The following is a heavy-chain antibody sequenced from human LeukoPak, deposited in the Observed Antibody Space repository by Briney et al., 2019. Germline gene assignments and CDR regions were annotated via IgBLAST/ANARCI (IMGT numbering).Heavy chain of an antibody. V-gene: IGHV4-39*01. Sequence: SETLSLTCTVSGVSISSDNYYWGWIRQPPGKGLEWIGDVYSHGNTFYNPSLKGRVTMSVDASKNQVSLRLSSMSAADTAVYYCARRKYGVGYDPWGQGTLVTDSS. CDR3: ARRKYGVGYDP. J-gene: IGHJ5*02. D-gene: IGHD2-8*01. CDR2: VYSHGNT. CDR1: GVSISSDNYY.